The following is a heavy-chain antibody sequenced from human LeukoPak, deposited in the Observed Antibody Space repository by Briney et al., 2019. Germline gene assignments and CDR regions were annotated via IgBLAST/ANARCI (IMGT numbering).Heavy chain of an antibody. Sequence: ASVKVSCKASGYTFTGYYMHWVRQAPGQGLEWMGWINPNSGGTNYAQKFQGWVTMTRDTSISTAYMELSRLRSDDTAVYYCARSPYDILTGYYNAFDYWGQGNLVTVSS. CDR2: INPNSGGT. CDR1: GYTFTGYY. CDR3: ARSPYDILTGYYNAFDY. J-gene: IGHJ4*02. V-gene: IGHV1-2*04. D-gene: IGHD3-9*01.